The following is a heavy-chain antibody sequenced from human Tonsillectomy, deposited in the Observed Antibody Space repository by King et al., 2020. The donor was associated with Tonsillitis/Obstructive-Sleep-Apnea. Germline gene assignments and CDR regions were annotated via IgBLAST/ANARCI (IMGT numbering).Heavy chain of an antibody. J-gene: IGHJ6*02. CDR2: IYYSGST. D-gene: IGHD6-19*01. Sequence: QLQESGPGLVKPSETLSLTCNVSGGSISSYYWSWIRQPPGKGLEWIGYIYYSGSTNYNPSLKSRVTISVDTSKNQFSLKLSSVTAADTAVDYCARVGVALAGYSYYGMDVWGQGTTVTVSS. V-gene: IGHV4-59*01. CDR1: GGSISSYY. CDR3: ARVGVALAGYSYYGMDV.